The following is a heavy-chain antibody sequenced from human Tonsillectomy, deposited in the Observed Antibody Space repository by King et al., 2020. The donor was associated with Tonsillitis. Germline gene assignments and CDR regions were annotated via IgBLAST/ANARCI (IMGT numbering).Heavy chain of an antibody. D-gene: IGHD3-3*01. CDR2: IKSTTDGGTV. Sequence: VQLVESGGDLVKPGGSLRLSCAASGFTFSKAWMSWVRQAPGKGLEWVGRIKSTTDGGTVDYAAPVKGRFLISRDDSKTTLYLQLISLQTEDTAVYYCATSSPLYNNFWRGAFDIWGPGTMGTVSS. J-gene: IGHJ3*02. CDR1: GFTFSKAW. V-gene: IGHV3-15*01. CDR3: ATSSPLYNNFWRGAFDI.